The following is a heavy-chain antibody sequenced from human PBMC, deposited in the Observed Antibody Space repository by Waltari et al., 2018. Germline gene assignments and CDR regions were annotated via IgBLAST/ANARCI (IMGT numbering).Heavy chain of an antibody. V-gene: IGHV3-66*03. D-gene: IGHD1-7*01. CDR2: IYGGGSK. CDR3: ARDHLGTTPYYYGMDV. CDR1: GFTVSSNY. J-gene: IGHJ6*02. Sequence: EVQLVESGGGLIQPGGSLRLSCAASGFTVSSNYMRWVRQAPGKGLEWVSVIYGGGSKYYADSVKGRFTIARDNSKNTLYLQMHSLRAEDTAVYYCARDHLGTTPYYYGMDVWGQGTTVTVSS.